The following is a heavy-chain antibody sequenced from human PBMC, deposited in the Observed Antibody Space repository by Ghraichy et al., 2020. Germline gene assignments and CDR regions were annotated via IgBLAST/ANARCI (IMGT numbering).Heavy chain of an antibody. CDR1: GFTFSSYG. Sequence: LSLPCAASGFTFSSYGMHWVRQAPGKGLEWVAVISYDGTNKYYADSVKGRFTISRDNSKNTLYLQMNSLRAEDTAVYYCAKPATPYYDILTHFDYWGQGTLVTVSS. J-gene: IGHJ4*02. CDR3: AKPATPYYDILTHFDY. D-gene: IGHD3-9*01. V-gene: IGHV3-30*18. CDR2: ISYDGTNK.